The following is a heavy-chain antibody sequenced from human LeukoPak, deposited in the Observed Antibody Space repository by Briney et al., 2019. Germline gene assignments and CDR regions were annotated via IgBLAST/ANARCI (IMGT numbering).Heavy chain of an antibody. J-gene: IGHJ3*02. CDR2: ISSSSSYT. CDR1: GFTFSSYS. D-gene: IGHD1-14*01. V-gene: IGHV3-21*04. CDR3: ARIDTEEDAFDI. Sequence: PGGSLRLSCAASGFTFSSYSMNWVRQAPGKGLEWVSSISSSSSYTYYADSVKGRFTISRDNSKNTLYLQMNSLRAEDTAVYYCARIDTEEDAFDIWGQGTMVTVSS.